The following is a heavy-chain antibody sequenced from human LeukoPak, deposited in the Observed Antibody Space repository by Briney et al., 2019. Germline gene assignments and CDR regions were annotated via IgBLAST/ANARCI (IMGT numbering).Heavy chain of an antibody. Sequence: GGTLRLSCAASGFTFSSYGMSRVRQAPGKGLEWVSGISGSGGSTYYADSVKGRFTISRDNSKNTLYLQMNSLRAEDTAVYYCAKENIRYSYGLYYFDYWGQGTLVTVSS. CDR1: GFTFSSYG. J-gene: IGHJ4*02. CDR3: AKENIRYSYGLYYFDY. CDR2: ISGSGGST. V-gene: IGHV3-23*01. D-gene: IGHD5-18*01.